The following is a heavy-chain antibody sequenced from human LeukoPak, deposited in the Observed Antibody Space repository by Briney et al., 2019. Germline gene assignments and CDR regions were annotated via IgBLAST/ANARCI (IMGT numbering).Heavy chain of an antibody. CDR1: GYTFTSYG. Sequence: ASVKVSCKASGYTFTSYGISWVRQAPGQGLEWIGWINPNSGGTNYAQKFRGRVTMTRDTSISTAYMDLSGLTSDDTAVYYCARESSIPAAGTVGNWFDPWGQGTLVTVSS. J-gene: IGHJ5*02. CDR3: ARESSIPAAGTVGNWFDP. V-gene: IGHV1-2*02. D-gene: IGHD6-13*01. CDR2: INPNSGGT.